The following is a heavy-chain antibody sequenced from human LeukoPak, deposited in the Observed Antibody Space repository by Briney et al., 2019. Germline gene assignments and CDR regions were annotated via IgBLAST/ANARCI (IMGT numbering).Heavy chain of an antibody. V-gene: IGHV3-74*01. Sequence: GGSLRLSCAASGFDFSSNWMHWVRHAPGQGLVWVSRIKGGGISTNYADSVKGRFTISRDIAKNTLYLQMNSLRAEDTGVYYCAEDHYWSIDYWGRGTLVTVSS. CDR2: IKGGGIST. J-gene: IGHJ4*02. D-gene: IGHD3-3*01. CDR1: GFDFSSNW. CDR3: AEDHYWSIDY.